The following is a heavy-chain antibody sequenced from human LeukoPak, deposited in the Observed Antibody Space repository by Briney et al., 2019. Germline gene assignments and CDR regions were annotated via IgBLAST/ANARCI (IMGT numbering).Heavy chain of an antibody. CDR3: AKGRPGYIPDS. J-gene: IGHJ4*02. V-gene: IGHV3-15*01. Sequence: GGTLRLSCAASGFTFSDAWMSWARHAPGKGLEWVGRIKSKTDGGTTNYAAPVKGRFTISRDDSTATLYLKMNSLRVEDTAVYYCAKGRPGYIPDSWGQGTVVTVSS. CDR1: GFTFSDAW. CDR2: IKSKTDGGTT. D-gene: IGHD6-13*01.